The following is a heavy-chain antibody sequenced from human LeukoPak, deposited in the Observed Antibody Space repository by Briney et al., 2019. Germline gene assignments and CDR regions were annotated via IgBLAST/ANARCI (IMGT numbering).Heavy chain of an antibody. V-gene: IGHV1-8*01. CDR1: GYTFASYD. J-gene: IGHJ6*02. CDR3: ARGTDWNSPVGMDV. CDR2: MNPNSGNT. Sequence: ASVKVSCKASGYTFASYDINWVRQATGQGLEWMGWMNPNSGNTRYAQKFQGRVTMTRNTSISTAYMELSSLRSEDTAVYYCARGTDWNSPVGMDVWGQGTTVTVSS. D-gene: IGHD1-7*01.